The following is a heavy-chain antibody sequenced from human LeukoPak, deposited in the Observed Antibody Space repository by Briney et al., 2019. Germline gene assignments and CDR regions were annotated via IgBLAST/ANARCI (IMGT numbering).Heavy chain of an antibody. V-gene: IGHV3-53*01. Sequence: GGSLRLSCEVSGFPVRSRYMTWVRQPPGKGLECVAVIYSGGTTYHIDSVKGRFTISRDISKITMYLEMNNLRVEDTATYYCASLEGGPSDGRWGQGTLVIVSS. CDR3: ASLEGGPSDGR. CDR1: GFPVRSRY. J-gene: IGHJ4*02. CDR2: IYSGGTT. D-gene: IGHD3-3*01.